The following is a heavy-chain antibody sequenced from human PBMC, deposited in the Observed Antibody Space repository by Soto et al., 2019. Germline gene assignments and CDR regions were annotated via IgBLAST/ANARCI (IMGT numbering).Heavy chain of an antibody. CDR3: ARFSVPAAIPSYYYYCMDV. J-gene: IGHJ6*03. Sequence: QVQLVQSGAEVKKPGASVKVSCKASGYTFTSYGISWVRQAPGQGLEWMGWISADNGTTNYAQKLQGRVTMTTDTSTSTAYMELRSLRSDATAVYYCARFSVPAAIPSYYYYCMDVWGKGTTVTVSS. V-gene: IGHV1-18*01. CDR2: ISADNGTT. D-gene: IGHD2-2*02. CDR1: GYTFTSYG.